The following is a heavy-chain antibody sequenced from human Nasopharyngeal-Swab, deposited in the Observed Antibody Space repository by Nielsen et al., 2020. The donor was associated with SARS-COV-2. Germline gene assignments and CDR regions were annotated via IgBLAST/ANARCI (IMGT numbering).Heavy chain of an antibody. D-gene: IGHD1-26*01. Sequence: GESLKISCATSGYRFTDYWIAWVRHAPGKGLECMVTLFPGDSDTRYSPSFEGRVTISVDQSITTAYLHWTSLKASDTAKYYCAIGAAVGTLFHGMDVWGQGTMVTVPS. V-gene: IGHV5-51*01. CDR1: GYRFTDYW. J-gene: IGHJ6*02. CDR2: LFPGDSDT. CDR3: AIGAAVGTLFHGMDV.